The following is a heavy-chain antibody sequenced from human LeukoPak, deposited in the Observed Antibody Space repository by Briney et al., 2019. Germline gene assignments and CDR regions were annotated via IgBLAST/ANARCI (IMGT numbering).Heavy chain of an antibody. CDR2: INHSGST. D-gene: IGHD2-21*02. Sequence: SETLSLTCAVYGGSFSGYYWSWIRQPPGKGLEWIGEINHSGSTNYNPSLKSRVTISVDTSKNQFSLKLSSVTAADTAVYYCARRLVVVTAIQPRFDYWGQGTLVTVSS. CDR3: ARRLVVVTAIQPRFDY. J-gene: IGHJ4*02. V-gene: IGHV4-34*01. CDR1: GGSFSGYY.